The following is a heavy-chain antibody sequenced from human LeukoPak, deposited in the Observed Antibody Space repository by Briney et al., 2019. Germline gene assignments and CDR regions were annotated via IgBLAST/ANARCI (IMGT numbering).Heavy chain of an antibody. CDR1: TFTFSSYS. V-gene: IGHV3-48*02. D-gene: IGHD1-14*01. J-gene: IGHJ4*02. CDR2: ISYSTTTI. Sequence: GGSLRLSCAASTFTFSSYSMNWVRQAPGKGLEWVSYISYSTTTIYYADSVKGRFTVSRDNAKNSLYLQMNSLRDEDTAVYCCARILGLTLDYWGQGTLVTVSS. CDR3: ARILGLTLDY.